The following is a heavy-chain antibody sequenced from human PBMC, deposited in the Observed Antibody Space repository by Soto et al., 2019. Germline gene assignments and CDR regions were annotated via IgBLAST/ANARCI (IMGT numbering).Heavy chain of an antibody. D-gene: IGHD1-26*01. CDR2: ISAYNGNT. CDR3: ARGEIGGATPTNLDY. Sequence: ASVKVSCKASGYTFTSYGISWVRQAPGQGLEWMGWISAYNGNTNHAQKLQGRVTMTTDTSTSTAYMELRSLRSDDTAVYYCARGEIGGATPTNLDYWGQGTLVTVSS. V-gene: IGHV1-18*04. J-gene: IGHJ4*02. CDR1: GYTFTSYG.